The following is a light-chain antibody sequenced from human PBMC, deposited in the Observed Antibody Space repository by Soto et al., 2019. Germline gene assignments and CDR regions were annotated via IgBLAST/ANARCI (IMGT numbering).Light chain of an antibody. CDR3: SSYAGNYEV. Sequence: QSVLTQPPSVSGAPGQRVTISCTGSSSNIGAGYDVHWYQQLPGTAPKLLIYGNSNRPSGVPDRFSGSKSGNTASLTISGLQAEDEGDYYCSSYAGNYEVFGGGTKLTVL. CDR2: GNS. J-gene: IGLJ2*01. CDR1: SSNIGAGYD. V-gene: IGLV1-40*01.